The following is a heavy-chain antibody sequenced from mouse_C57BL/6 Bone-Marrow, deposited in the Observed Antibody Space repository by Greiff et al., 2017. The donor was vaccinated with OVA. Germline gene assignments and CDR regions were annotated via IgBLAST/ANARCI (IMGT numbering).Heavy chain of an antibody. Sequence: QVQLKQSGPELVKPGASVKISCKASGYSFTIYYIHWVKQRPGQGLEWIGWIYPGSDNTKYNEKFKGKATLTADTSSSTAYMQLSSLTSEDSAVYYGARSNYGGLAMDYWGQGTAVTVSS. CDR1: GYSFTIYY. CDR2: IYPGSDNT. J-gene: IGHJ4*01. CDR3: ARSNYGGLAMDY. D-gene: IGHD2-5*01. V-gene: IGHV1-66*01.